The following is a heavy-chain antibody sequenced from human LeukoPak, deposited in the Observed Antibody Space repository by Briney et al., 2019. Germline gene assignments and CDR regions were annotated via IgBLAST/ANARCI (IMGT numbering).Heavy chain of an antibody. Sequence: GGSLRLSCAASGFTFSSYSMNWVRQAPGKGLEWVSSIRSSSSYIYYADSVKGRFTISRDNAKNSLYLQMNSLRAEDTAVYYCARRSLGVISPPDYWGQGTLVTVSS. V-gene: IGHV3-21*01. CDR2: IRSSSSYI. CDR3: ARRSLGVISPPDY. J-gene: IGHJ4*02. D-gene: IGHD3-16*02. CDR1: GFTFSSYS.